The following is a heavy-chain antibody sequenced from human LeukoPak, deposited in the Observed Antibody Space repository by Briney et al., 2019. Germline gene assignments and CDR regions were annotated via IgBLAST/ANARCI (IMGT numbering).Heavy chain of an antibody. Sequence: SETLSLTCTVSGGSISSSSYYWGWIRQPPGKGLEWIGSIYYSGSTYYNPSLKSRVTISVDTSKNQFSLKLSSVTAADTAVCYCARSQGYCTNGVCYTIGDYMDVWGKGTTVTVSS. CDR2: IYYSGST. CDR1: GGSISSSSYY. V-gene: IGHV4-39*07. J-gene: IGHJ6*03. D-gene: IGHD2-8*01. CDR3: ARSQGYCTNGVCYTIGDYMDV.